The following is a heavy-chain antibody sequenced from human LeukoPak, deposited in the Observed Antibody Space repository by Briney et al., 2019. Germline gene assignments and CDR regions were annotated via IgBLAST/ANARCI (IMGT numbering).Heavy chain of an antibody. D-gene: IGHD1-26*01. Sequence: GGSLRLSCAASGFTFSSYWMSWVRQAPGKGLEWVANIKQDGSEKYSVDSVKGRFTISRDNAKNSLYLQMNSLRPEDTAVYYCSINGGTYRPHAFDIWGHGTMVIVSS. V-gene: IGHV3-7*01. CDR3: SINGGTYRPHAFDI. J-gene: IGHJ3*02. CDR2: IKQDGSEK. CDR1: GFTFSSYW.